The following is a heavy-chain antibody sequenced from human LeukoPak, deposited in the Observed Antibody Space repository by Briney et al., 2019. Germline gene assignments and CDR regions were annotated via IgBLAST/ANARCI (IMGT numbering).Heavy chain of an antibody. V-gene: IGHV3-15*01. J-gene: IGHJ4*02. CDR1: GFTFSNAW. D-gene: IGHD4-17*01. CDR3: TTDYGDYVFRSDC. Sequence: GGSLRLSRAASGFTFSNAWMNWVRQAPGKGLEWVGRIKSKTAGGTTDYAAPVKGRFIISRDDSKNTLYLQMNSLKTEDTAVYYCTTDYGDYVFRSDCWGQGTLLTVSS. CDR2: IKSKTAGGTT.